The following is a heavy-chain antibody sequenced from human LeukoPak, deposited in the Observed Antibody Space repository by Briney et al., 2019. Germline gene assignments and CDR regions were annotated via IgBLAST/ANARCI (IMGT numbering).Heavy chain of an antibody. CDR1: GYTFTSYG. D-gene: IGHD3-3*01. V-gene: IGHV1-18*01. CDR2: ISAYNGNT. Sequence: ASVKVSCKASGYTFTSYGISWVRQAPGQGLEWMGWISAYNGNTNYAQKLQGRVTMTTDTSTSTAYMELRSLRSDDTAVYYCARDLTHYDFWSGYFNYYYYMDVWGKGTTVTVSS. J-gene: IGHJ6*03. CDR3: ARDLTHYDFWSGYFNYYYYMDV.